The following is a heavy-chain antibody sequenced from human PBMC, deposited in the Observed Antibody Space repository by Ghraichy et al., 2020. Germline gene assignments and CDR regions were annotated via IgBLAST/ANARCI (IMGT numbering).Heavy chain of an antibody. CDR2: INHSGST. CDR3: ARLAFNYGPRSY. CDR1: GGSFSGYY. Sequence: SETLSLTCAVYGGSFSGYYWSWIRQPPGKGLEWIGEINHSGSTNYNPSLKSRVTISVDTSKNQFSLKLSSVTAADTAVYYCARLAFNYGPRSYWGQGTLVTVSS. V-gene: IGHV4-34*01. J-gene: IGHJ4*02. D-gene: IGHD4-17*01.